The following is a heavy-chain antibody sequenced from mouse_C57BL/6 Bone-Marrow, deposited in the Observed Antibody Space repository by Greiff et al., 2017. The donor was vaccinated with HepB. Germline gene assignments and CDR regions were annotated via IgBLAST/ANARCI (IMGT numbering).Heavy chain of an antibody. CDR3: ARSPGVFDY. Sequence: QVQLQQSGPELVKPGASVKISCKASGYAFSSSWMNWVKQRPGKGLEWIGRIYPGDGDTNYNGKFKGKTTLTADKSSSTAYMQLSSLTSEDSAVYFCARSPGVFDYWGQGTTLTVSS. V-gene: IGHV1-82*01. J-gene: IGHJ2*01. CDR2: IYPGDGDT. CDR1: GYAFSSSW.